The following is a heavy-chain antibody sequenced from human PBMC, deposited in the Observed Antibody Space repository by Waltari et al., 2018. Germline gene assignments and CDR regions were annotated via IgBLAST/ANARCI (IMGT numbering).Heavy chain of an antibody. Sequence: QVQLVQSGAEVKKPGSSVKVSCKASGGTFSSYAISWVRQAPGQGLEWMGGIIPIFGTANYAQKFQGRVTITADESTSTAYMELSSLRSEDTAVYYCARGPYDYGGNELVYWGQGTLVTVSS. CDR3: ARGPYDYGGNELVY. CDR2: IIPIFGTA. J-gene: IGHJ4*02. D-gene: IGHD4-17*01. CDR1: GGTFSSYA. V-gene: IGHV1-69*01.